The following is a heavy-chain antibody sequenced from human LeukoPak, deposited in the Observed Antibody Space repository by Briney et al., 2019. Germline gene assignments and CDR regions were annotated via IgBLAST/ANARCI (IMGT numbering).Heavy chain of an antibody. CDR2: ISSSGSTI. CDR3: ARGVTMIVRGNWFDP. J-gene: IGHJ5*02. Sequence: GGSLRLSCAASGFIFSSYGMSWVRQAPGKGLEWVSYISSSGSTIYYADSVKGRFTISRDNAKNSLYLQMNSLRAEDTAVYYCARGVTMIVRGNWFDPWGQGTLVTVSS. V-gene: IGHV3-48*04. CDR1: GFIFSSYG. D-gene: IGHD3-22*01.